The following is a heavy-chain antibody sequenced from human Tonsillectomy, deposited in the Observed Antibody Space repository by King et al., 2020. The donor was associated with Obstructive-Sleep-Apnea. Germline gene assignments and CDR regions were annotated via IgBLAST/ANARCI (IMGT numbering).Heavy chain of an antibody. D-gene: IGHD2/OR15-2a*01. CDR3: ARRGASAVSPFDY. J-gene: IGHJ4*02. Sequence: EVQLVESGGGLVQPGRSLRLSCAASGFTFDDYAMHWVRQAPGKGLEWVSGISWNSGTIVYGASVKGRFTISRDNAKGSLYLQMNSLRAEDTALYYCARRGASAVSPFDYWGQGTLVTVSS. CDR2: ISWNSGTI. CDR1: GFTFDDYA. V-gene: IGHV3-9*01.